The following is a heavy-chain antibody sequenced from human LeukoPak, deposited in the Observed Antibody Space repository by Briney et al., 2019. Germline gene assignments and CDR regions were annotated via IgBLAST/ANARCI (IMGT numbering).Heavy chain of an antibody. V-gene: IGHV5-51*01. CDR2: IYPGDSDT. CDR3: ARHGYYGSGHYYMDV. D-gene: IGHD3-10*01. J-gene: IGHJ6*03. CDR1: GYSFTSYW. Sequence: GGSLQVSCQGSGYSFTSYWIGWVRQMPGKGLEGMGIIYPGDSDTRYSPSFQGQVTISADKSISTAYLQWSSLKASDTAMYYCARHGYYGSGHYYMDVWGKGTTVTISS.